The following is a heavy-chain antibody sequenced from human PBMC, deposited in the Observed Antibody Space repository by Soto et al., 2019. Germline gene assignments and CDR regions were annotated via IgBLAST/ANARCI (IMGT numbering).Heavy chain of an antibody. V-gene: IGHV4-59*01. D-gene: IGHD3-22*01. Sequence: SETLSLTCTISAGSITTSYWSWIRQPLGKALEWIGYISYRGSTNYNPSLKSRLTISIDTSKSQISLKLTSMTTADTAVYYCASSGIVGREVNTWFDPWGQGTLVTVSS. CDR1: AGSITTSY. CDR2: ISYRGST. CDR3: ASSGIVGREVNTWFDP. J-gene: IGHJ5*02.